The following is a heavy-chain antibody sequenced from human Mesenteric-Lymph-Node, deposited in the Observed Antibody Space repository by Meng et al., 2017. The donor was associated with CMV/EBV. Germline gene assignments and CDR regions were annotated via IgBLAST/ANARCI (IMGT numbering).Heavy chain of an antibody. CDR3: AKEALARNFDY. V-gene: IGHV3-43*01. Sequence: GESLKISCAASGFTFDDYTMHWVRQSPGRGLEWVGRITWDGSSTYYADSVTGRFTISRDNSKNSLYLQMNSLRIEDTALYFCAKEALARNFDYWGLGTPVTVSS. CDR1: GFTFDDYT. J-gene: IGHJ4*02. D-gene: IGHD6-19*01. CDR2: ITWDGSST.